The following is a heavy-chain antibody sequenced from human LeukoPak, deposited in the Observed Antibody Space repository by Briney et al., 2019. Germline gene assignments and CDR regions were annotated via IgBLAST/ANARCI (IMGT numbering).Heavy chain of an antibody. CDR2: MNPNSGNT. J-gene: IGHJ6*02. D-gene: IGHD2-15*01. CDR1: GYTFTSYD. V-gene: IGHV1-8*01. Sequence: ASVKVSCKASGYTFTSYDINWVRQATGQGLEWMGWMNPNSGNTGYAQKFQGRVTMTRNTSISTAYMELSSLRSEDTAVYYCARSRGLRGGYPRRKHGMDVWGQGTTVTVSS. CDR3: ARSRGLRGGYPRRKHGMDV.